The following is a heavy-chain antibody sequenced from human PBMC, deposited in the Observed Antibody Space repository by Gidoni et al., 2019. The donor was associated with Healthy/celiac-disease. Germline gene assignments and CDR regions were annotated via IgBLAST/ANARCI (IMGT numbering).Heavy chain of an antibody. V-gene: IGHV3-21*01. J-gene: IGHJ6*02. CDR2: ISSSSSYI. CDR3: ARDGRVDYDFWSGYPDYYYGMDV. D-gene: IGHD3-3*01. CDR1: GFTFSSYS. Sequence: EVQLVESGGGLVKPGGSLRLSCAASGFTFSSYSMNWVPQAPGKGLEWVSSISSSSSYIYYADSVKGRFTISRDNAKNSLYLQMNSLRAEDTAVYYCARDGRVDYDFWSGYPDYYYGMDVWGQGTTVTVSS.